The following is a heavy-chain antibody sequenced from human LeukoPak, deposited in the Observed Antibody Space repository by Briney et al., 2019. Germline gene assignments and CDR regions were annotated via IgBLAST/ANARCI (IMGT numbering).Heavy chain of an antibody. V-gene: IGHV3-7*01. CDR2: IKQDASEI. J-gene: IGHJ4*02. Sequence: GGSLRLSCAASGFTFSTYWMNWYRQAPGKGLEWVGNIKQDASEINYVDSVRGRFTISRDNAKNSLHLQMNSLRAEDTAVYYCATDRDNSDWQKRFDSWGQGSLVTVSS. D-gene: IGHD2-21*02. CDR1: GFTFSTYW. CDR3: ATDRDNSDWQKRFDS.